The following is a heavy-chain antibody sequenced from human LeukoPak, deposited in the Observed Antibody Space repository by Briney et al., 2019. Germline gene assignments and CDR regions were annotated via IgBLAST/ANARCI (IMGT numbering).Heavy chain of an antibody. J-gene: IGHJ4*02. CDR3: ARDALPTYVDTAMAYYFDY. CDR2: INWNGGST. Sequence: PGGSLRLSCAASGFTFDDYGMSWVRQAPGKGLEWVSGINWNGGSTGYADSVRGRFTISRDNAKNSLYLQMNSLRAEDTALYYCARDALPTYVDTAMAYYFDYWGQGTLVTVS. D-gene: IGHD5-18*01. CDR1: GFTFDDYG. V-gene: IGHV3-20*04.